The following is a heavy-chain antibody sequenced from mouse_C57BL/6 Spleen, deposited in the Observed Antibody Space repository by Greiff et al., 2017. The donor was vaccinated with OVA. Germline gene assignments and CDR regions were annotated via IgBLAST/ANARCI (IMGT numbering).Heavy chain of an antibody. V-gene: IGHV1-50*01. J-gene: IGHJ4*01. D-gene: IGHD2-5*01. CDR1: GFTFTSYC. CDR3: ARVAYYRNYGGGAMDY. Sequence: QVQRQQPGADLVKPGASVKLSCKASGFTFTSYCMQWVHQSPGKGLEWIGEIDHSDSNTNYNQEYKGKATLTVDTSSSTANMQLSRLTSEDYAVYYCARVAYYRNYGGGAMDYWGQGTSVTVSS. CDR2: IDHSDSNT.